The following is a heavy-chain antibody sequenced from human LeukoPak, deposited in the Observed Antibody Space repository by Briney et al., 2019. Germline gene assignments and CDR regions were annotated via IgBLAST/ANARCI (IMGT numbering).Heavy chain of an antibody. CDR2: INPSGGST. Sequence: GASVKVSCKASGFTFTNYNLHWVRQAPGQRLEWMGIINPSGGSTNYAQNFQGRVTMTEDTSTSTAYMELSSLRSEDTAVYYCARGLAPYSYEYSGHDPYYYYNMDVWGKGTTVIISS. D-gene: IGHD3-22*01. CDR3: ARGLAPYSYEYSGHDPYYYYNMDV. V-gene: IGHV1-46*01. CDR1: GFTFTNYN. J-gene: IGHJ6*03.